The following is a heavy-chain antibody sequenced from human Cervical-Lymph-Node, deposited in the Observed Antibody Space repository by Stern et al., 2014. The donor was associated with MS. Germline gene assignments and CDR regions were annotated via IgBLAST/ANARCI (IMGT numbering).Heavy chain of an antibody. CDR2: ISYDGSNA. V-gene: IGHV3-30*18. CDR3: AKDRGMIVVVTYSLDS. J-gene: IGHJ4*02. CDR1: GFSFSSYG. Sequence: VQLVESGGIVVQPGRSLRLSCVASGFSFSSYGMHWVRQAPGKVLEWVAVISYDGSNAYYADSVKGRFTISRDNSKNTLYLQLNSLRAEDTAVYFCAKDRGMIVVVTYSLDSWGQGTLVTVSS. D-gene: IGHD3-22*01.